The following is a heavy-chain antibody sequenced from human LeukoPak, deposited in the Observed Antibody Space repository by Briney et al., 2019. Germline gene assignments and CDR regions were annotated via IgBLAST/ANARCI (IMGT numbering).Heavy chain of an antibody. D-gene: IGHD6-13*01. CDR3: ASVIAAAGTPDDY. V-gene: IGHV3-23*01. J-gene: IGHJ4*02. Sequence: GSLRLSCAASGFTFSSYAMSWVRQAPGKGLEWVSAISGSGGSTYYADSVKGRFTISRDNSKNTLYLQMNSLRAEDTAVYYCASVIAAAGTPDDYWGQGTLVTVSS. CDR2: ISGSGGST. CDR1: GFTFSSYA.